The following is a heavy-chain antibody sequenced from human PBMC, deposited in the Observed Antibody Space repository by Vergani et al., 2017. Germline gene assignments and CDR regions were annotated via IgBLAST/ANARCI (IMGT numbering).Heavy chain of an antibody. CDR1: GFTFSSYW. D-gene: IGHD2-2*01. CDR2: INSDGSST. J-gene: IGHJ6*02. V-gene: IGHV3-74*01. CDR3: ARDTNYQLLPQYYYYYYYGMDV. Sequence: EVQLVESGGGLVQPGGSLRLSCAASGFTFSSYWMHWVRQAPGKGLVWVSRINSDGSSTSYADSVKGRFTISRDNAKNTLYLEMNSLRAEDTAVYYCARDTNYQLLPQYYYYYYYGMDVWGQGTTVTVSS.